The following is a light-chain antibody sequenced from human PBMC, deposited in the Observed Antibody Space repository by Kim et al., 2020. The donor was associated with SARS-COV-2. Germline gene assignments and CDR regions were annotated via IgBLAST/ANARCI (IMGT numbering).Light chain of an antibody. Sequence: SASTGYRVTITCRARQGISSYLAWYQQKPGKAPKLLIYAASTLQSGVPSRFSGGGSGTDFTLTISCLQSEDFATYYCQQYYTYPSFGQGTKVDIK. J-gene: IGKJ1*01. CDR3: QQYYTYPS. CDR2: AAS. V-gene: IGKV1-8*01. CDR1: QGISSY.